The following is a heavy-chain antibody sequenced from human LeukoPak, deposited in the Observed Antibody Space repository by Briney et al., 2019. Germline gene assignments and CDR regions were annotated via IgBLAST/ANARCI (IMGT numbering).Heavy chain of an antibody. CDR1: GFDFSGHA. CDR2: ISYDGSNI. J-gene: IGHJ6*02. V-gene: IGHV3-30-3*01. D-gene: IGHD3-10*01. Sequence: GGSLRLSCAASGFDFSGHALHWVRQAPGKGLEWVAVISYDGSNIFYADSVNGRFTVSRDNSKNTLYLQMNSLRAEDTAVYSCARSGGSGIYDYYYYGMDVWGRGTTVTVSS. CDR3: ARSGGSGIYDYYYYGMDV.